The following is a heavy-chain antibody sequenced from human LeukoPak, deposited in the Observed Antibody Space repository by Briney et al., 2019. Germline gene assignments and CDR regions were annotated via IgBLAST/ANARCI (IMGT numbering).Heavy chain of an antibody. CDR2: IYPGDSDT. CDR1: GYSFTSYW. CDR3: ARRGTTGTERDAFDI. D-gene: IGHD1-1*01. J-gene: IGHJ3*02. Sequence: GESLKISCKASGYSFTSYWIGWVRQMPGKGLEWMGIIYPGDSDTRYSPSFQGQVTISADRSINTAYLQWSSLKASDTGMYYCARRGTTGTERDAFDIWGQGTMVSVSS. V-gene: IGHV5-51*01.